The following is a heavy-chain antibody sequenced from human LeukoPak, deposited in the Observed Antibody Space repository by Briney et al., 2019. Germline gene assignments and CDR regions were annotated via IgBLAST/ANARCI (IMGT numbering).Heavy chain of an antibody. CDR1: GDSVSSNGAS. CDR3: GRETDFGVVTN. J-gene: IGHJ4*02. V-gene: IGHV6-1*01. Sequence: SQTLSLTCAISGDSVSSNGASWNWIRQSPSRGLEWLGRTYYRSQQWHSDYAPSVKGRITLNPDTYKNQFSLQLKSMTLEDTAVYYCGRETDFGVVTNWGQGTLVTVSS. D-gene: IGHD3-3*01. CDR2: TYYRSQQWHS.